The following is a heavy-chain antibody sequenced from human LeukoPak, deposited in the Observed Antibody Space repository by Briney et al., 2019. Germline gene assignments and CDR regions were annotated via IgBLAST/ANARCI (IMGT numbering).Heavy chain of an antibody. CDR2: ISGSGGST. D-gene: IGHD3-22*01. J-gene: IGHJ4*02. Sequence: PGGSLRLSCAASGFTFSSYAMSSVRQDPGKGLEWVSAISGSGGSTYYADSVKGRFTISRDNSKNTLYLQMNSLRAEDTAVYYCAKDRGWLLLRQFDYWGQGTLVTVSS. V-gene: IGHV3-23*01. CDR3: AKDRGWLLLRQFDY. CDR1: GFTFSSYA.